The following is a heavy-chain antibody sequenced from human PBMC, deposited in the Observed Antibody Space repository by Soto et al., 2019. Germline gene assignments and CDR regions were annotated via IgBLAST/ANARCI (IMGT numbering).Heavy chain of an antibody. CDR3: ARYPIPWELPSYYGMDV. D-gene: IGHD1-26*01. V-gene: IGHV5-51*01. Sequence: GESLKISCKGSGYSFTSYWIGWVRQMPGKGLEWMGIIYPGDSDTRYSPSFQGQVTISADKSISTAYLQWSSLKASDTAMYYCARYPIPWELPSYYGMDVWGQGTTVTVSS. CDR1: GYSFTSYW. CDR2: IYPGDSDT. J-gene: IGHJ6*02.